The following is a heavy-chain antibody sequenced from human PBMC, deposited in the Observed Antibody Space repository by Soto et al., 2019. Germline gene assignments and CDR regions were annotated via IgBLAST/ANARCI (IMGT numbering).Heavy chain of an antibody. V-gene: IGHV3-7*03. D-gene: IGHD2-2*01. CDR1: GFSLSDYW. CDR3: VKDGGYCSSATCYSPRNHYFDS. CDR2: IKFDGSEK. J-gene: IGHJ4*02. Sequence: PGGSLRLSCVASGFSLSDYWMSWVRQAPGKGPEWVANIKFDGSEKQYVDSVRGRFSISRDNFRNSLFLQMNSLRAGDTAIYYCVKDGGYCSSATCYSPRNHYFDSWGQGTLVTVSS.